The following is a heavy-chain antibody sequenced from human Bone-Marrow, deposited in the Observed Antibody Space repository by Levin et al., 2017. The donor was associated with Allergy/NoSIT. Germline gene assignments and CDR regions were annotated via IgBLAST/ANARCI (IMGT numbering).Heavy chain of an antibody. J-gene: IGHJ6*02. CDR1: GFTFSNAW. CDR2: IKSKTDGGTT. CDR3: TARGYCGGDCYRPDYDYYGMDV. Sequence: GGSLRLSCAASGFTFSNAWMNWVRQAPGKGLEWVGRIKSKTDGGTTDYAAPVKGRFTISRDDSKNTLYLQMNSLKTEDTAVYYCTARGYCGGDCYRPDYDYYGMDVWGQGTTVTVSS. D-gene: IGHD2-21*02. V-gene: IGHV3-15*07.